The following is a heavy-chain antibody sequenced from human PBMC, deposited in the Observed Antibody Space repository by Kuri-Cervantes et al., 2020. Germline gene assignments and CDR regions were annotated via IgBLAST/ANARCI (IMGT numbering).Heavy chain of an antibody. CDR2: ISYDGSNK. CDR1: GFTFSSYG. CDR3: AKDLHLAAGFDY. D-gene: IGHD6-13*01. V-gene: IGHV3-30*18. J-gene: IGHJ4*02. Sequence: LSLTCAASGFTFSSYGMHWVRQAPGKGLEWVAVISYDGSNKYYADSVKGRFTISRDNSKNTLYLQMNSLRAEDTAVYYCAKDLHLAAGFDYWGQGTLVTVSS.